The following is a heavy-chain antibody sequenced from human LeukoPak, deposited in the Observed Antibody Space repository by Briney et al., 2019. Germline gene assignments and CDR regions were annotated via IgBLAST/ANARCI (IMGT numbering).Heavy chain of an antibody. J-gene: IGHJ4*01. CDR1: GFTFSGYW. CDR3: AREVEMATIIYFDY. Sequence: GGSLRLSCAASGFTFSGYWMSWVRQAPGKGLEWVANIKQDGSEKYYVDSVKGRFTISRDNAKNSLYLQMNSLRAEDTAVYYCAREVEMATIIYFDYWGHGTLVTVSS. CDR2: IKQDGSEK. V-gene: IGHV3-7*01. D-gene: IGHD5-24*01.